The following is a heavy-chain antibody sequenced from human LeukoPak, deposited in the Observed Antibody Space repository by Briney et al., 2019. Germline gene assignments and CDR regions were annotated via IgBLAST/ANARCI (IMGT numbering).Heavy chain of an antibody. Sequence: KASETLSLTCAVYGASLSDYYWSWMRQPPGKGLQWIGEVAHKGPTVYSPTLNRKYNPSFKSRVTMSVDTSKNQFSLKLSSVTAADTAVYCCARMTYYYGFGDQMGYWGQGTLVTVSS. CDR2: VAHKGPT. CDR1: GASLSDYY. CDR3: ARMTYYYGFGDQMGY. V-gene: IGHV4-34*01. D-gene: IGHD3-10*01. J-gene: IGHJ4*02.